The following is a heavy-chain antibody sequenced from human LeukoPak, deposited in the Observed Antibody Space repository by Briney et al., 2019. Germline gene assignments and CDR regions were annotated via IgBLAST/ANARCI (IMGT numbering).Heavy chain of an antibody. V-gene: IGHV3-48*04. CDR3: AREPKQWLVPIDY. J-gene: IGHJ4*02. CDR1: GFTFSSYN. Sequence: GGSLRLSCAASGFTFSSYNINWVRQAPGKGLEWVSYISSSRRTISYADSVKGRFTISRDNAKNSLYLQMNSLRAEDTAVYYCAREPKQWLVPIDYWGQGTLVTVSS. CDR2: ISSSRRTI. D-gene: IGHD6-19*01.